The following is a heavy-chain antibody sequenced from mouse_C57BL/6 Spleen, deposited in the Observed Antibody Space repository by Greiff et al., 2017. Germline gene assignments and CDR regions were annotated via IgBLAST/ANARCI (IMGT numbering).Heavy chain of an antibody. V-gene: IGHV1-26*01. CDR3: ARRIGLITTEDYCDY. J-gene: IGHJ2*01. Sequence: EVQLQQSGPELVKPGASVKISCKASGYTFTDYYMNWVKQSHGKSLEWIGDINPNNGGTSYNQKFKGKATLTVDKSSSTAYMELRSLTSEDSAVYYCARRIGLITTEDYCDYWGQGTTLTVSS. D-gene: IGHD1-1*01. CDR2: INPNNGGT. CDR1: GYTFTDYY.